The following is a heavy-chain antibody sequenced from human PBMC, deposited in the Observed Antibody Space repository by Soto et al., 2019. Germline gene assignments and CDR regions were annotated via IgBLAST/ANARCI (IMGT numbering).Heavy chain of an antibody. D-gene: IGHD6-19*01. CDR1: GFTFSSYG. CDR2: ISYDGSNK. Sequence: LRLSCAASGFTFSSYGMHWVRQAPGKGLEWVAVISYDGSNKYYADSVKGRFTISRDNSKNTLYLQMNSLRAEDTAVYYCAKDSGGSSGWNGMDVWGQGTTVTVSS. V-gene: IGHV3-30*18. J-gene: IGHJ6*02. CDR3: AKDSGGSSGWNGMDV.